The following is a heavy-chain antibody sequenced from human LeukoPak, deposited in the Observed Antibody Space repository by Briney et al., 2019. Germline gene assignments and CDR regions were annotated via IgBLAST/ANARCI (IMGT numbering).Heavy chain of an antibody. CDR1: GFTFSSYG. CDR2: IRYDGSNK. CDR3: AKGGLYRRTAMVKDFDY. D-gene: IGHD5-18*01. Sequence: GGSLRLSCAASGFTFSSYGMHWVRQAPGKGLEWVAFIRYDGSNKYYADSVKGRFTISRDNSKNTLYLQTNSLRAGDTAVYYCAKGGLYRRTAMVKDFDYWGEGTLVTVSS. V-gene: IGHV3-30*02. J-gene: IGHJ4*02.